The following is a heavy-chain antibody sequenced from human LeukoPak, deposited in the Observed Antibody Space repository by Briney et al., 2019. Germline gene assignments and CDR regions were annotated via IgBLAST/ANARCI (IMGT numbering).Heavy chain of an antibody. CDR1: GGSISSYY. V-gene: IGHV4-59*12. D-gene: IGHD3-3*01. Sequence: SETLSLTCTVSGGSISSYYWSWIRQPPGKGLEWIGYIYYSGSTNYNPSLKSRVTISVDTSKNQFSLKLSSVTAADTAVYYCARDGVTRPLDVWGQGTTVTVSS. J-gene: IGHJ6*02. CDR3: ARDGVTRPLDV. CDR2: IYYSGST.